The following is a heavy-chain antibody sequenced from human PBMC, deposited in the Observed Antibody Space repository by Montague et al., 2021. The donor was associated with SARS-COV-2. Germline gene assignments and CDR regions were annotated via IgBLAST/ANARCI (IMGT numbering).Heavy chain of an antibody. CDR1: GVSIMTTNW. Sequence: SETLSLACAVSGVSIMTTNWWSWVRQPPGKGLEWIGVIYKSGSTNYNPLSKGRVTMSINKSKHQFSLELNSVTAADTDLYYCVRPGGLDSRPPVWGQGALVIVSS. CDR2: IYKSGST. D-gene: IGHD3/OR15-3a*01. CDR3: VRPGGLDSRPPV. J-gene: IGHJ4*02. V-gene: IGHV4-4*02.